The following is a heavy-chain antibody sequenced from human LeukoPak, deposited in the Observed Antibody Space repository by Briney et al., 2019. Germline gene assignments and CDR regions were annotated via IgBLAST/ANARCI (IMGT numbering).Heavy chain of an antibody. J-gene: IGHJ4*02. CDR2: INHDGSST. Sequence: GGSLRLSCAASGFAFSTYAMSWVRQAPGKGLVWVSRINHDGSSTNYADSVKGRFTISSDNAKNTLYLQMNSLRAEDTAVYYCVRDWGYDSSGYWQKYFDTWGQGTLVTVSS. CDR3: VRDWGYDSSGYWQKYFDT. CDR1: GFAFSTYA. V-gene: IGHV3-74*01. D-gene: IGHD3-22*01.